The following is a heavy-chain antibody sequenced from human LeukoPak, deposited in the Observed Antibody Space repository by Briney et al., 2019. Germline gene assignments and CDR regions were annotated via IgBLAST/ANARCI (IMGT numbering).Heavy chain of an antibody. CDR2: IRNRANSYST. J-gene: IGHJ5*02. CDR1: GFTSRDHY. Sequence: GGSLRLSCAASGFTSRDHYMDWVRQTPGKGLEWVGRIRNRANSYSTEYAPSVKGRFTISGDDSKNLLYLQMNSLKTEDTAVYYCARASRRDGYNLNLWGQGTLVVVSS. V-gene: IGHV3-72*01. D-gene: IGHD5-24*01. CDR3: ARASRRDGYNLNL.